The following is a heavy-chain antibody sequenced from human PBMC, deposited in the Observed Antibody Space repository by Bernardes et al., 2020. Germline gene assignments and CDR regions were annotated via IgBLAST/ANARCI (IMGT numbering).Heavy chain of an antibody. CDR1: GGSVSSGSYY. CDR2: IYYSGST. J-gene: IGHJ4*02. D-gene: IGHD4-17*01. V-gene: IGHV4-61*01. Sequence: SETLSLTCTVSGGSVSSGSYYWSWIRQPPGKGVEWIGYIYYSGSTNYNPSLKSRVTISVDTSKNQFSLKLSSVTAADTAVYYCARKGDYGAHFDYWGQGTLVTVSS. CDR3: ARKGDYGAHFDY.